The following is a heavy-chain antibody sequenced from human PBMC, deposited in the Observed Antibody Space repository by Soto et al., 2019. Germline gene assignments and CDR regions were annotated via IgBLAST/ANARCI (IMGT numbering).Heavy chain of an antibody. CDR2: INHSGST. CDR3: ARDSRLFQIPSSNRYYYPGMDV. Sequence: PSETLSLTCAVYGGSFSGYYWSWIRQPPGKGLEWSGEINHSGSTNYNPALKSRVTISVDTSKNQFSLKVTSVTAADTAVYWCARDSRLFQIPSSNRYYYPGMDVGGQGTPVIVSS. V-gene: IGHV4-34*01. CDR1: GGSFSGYY. D-gene: IGHD2-2*01. J-gene: IGHJ6*02.